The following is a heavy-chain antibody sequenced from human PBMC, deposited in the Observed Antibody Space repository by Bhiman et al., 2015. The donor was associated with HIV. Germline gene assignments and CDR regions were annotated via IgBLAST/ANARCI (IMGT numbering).Heavy chain of an antibody. D-gene: IGHD3-3*01. CDR3: AKDLIGDFAPN. V-gene: IGHV3-43*01. CDR1: GFNFDDYT. CDR2: ISWDGLKT. Sequence: EVYLVESGGVVVQPGGSLRLSCAASGFNFDDYTMHWVRQPPGKGLEWLSLISWDGLKTSYADSVKARFTISRDNKKKSLYLLMNSLKIDDSALYFCAKDLIGDFAPNWGPGTQVIVSS. J-gene: IGHJ4*02.